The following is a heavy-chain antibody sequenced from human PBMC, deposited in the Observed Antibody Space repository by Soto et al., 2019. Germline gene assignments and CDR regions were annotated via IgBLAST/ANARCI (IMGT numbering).Heavy chain of an antibody. V-gene: IGHV3-11*06. CDR2: ISSSSSYT. CDR3: ASQERGRGSYFPPSDAFDI. Sequence: PGGSLRLSCAASGFTFSDYYMSWIRQAPGKGLEWVSYISSSSSYTNYADSVKGRFTISRDNAKNSLYLQMNSLRAEDTAVYYCASQERGRGSYFPPSDAFDIWGQGTRVTVSS. J-gene: IGHJ3*02. D-gene: IGHD1-26*01. CDR1: GFTFSDYY.